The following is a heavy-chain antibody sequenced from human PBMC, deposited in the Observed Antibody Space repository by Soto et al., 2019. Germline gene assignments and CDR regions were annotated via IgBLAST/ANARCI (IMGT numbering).Heavy chain of an antibody. CDR2: ISSNGGST. CDR3: VKDSGGYCSSTSCYTLYYFDY. J-gene: IGHJ4*02. V-gene: IGHV3-64D*06. CDR1: GFTFSSYA. D-gene: IGHD2-2*02. Sequence: PGGSLRLSCSASGFTFSSYAMHWVRQAPGKGLEYVSAISSNGGSTYYADSVKGRFTISRDNSKNTLYLQMSSLRAEDTAVYYCVKDSGGYCSSTSCYTLYYFDYWGQGTLVTVSS.